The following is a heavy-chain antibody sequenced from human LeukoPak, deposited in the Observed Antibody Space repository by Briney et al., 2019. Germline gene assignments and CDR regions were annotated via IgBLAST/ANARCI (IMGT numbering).Heavy chain of an antibody. CDR1: GGSISSSSYY. D-gene: IGHD2-2*01. CDR2: IYYSGST. Sequence: SETLSLTCTVSGGSISSSSYYWGWIRQPPGKGLEWIGSIYYSGSTYYNPSLKSRVTISVDTSKNQFSLKLSSVTAADTAVYYCARSLPAFDYWGQGTLVTVSS. V-gene: IGHV4-39*07. J-gene: IGHJ4*02. CDR3: ARSLPAFDY.